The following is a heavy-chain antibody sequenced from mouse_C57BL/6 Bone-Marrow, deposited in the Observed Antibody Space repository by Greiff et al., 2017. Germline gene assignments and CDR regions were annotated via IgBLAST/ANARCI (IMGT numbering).Heavy chain of an antibody. CDR1: GYSITSGYY. D-gene: IGHD1-1*01. V-gene: IGHV3-6*01. Sequence: EVQLQESGPGLVKPSQSLSLTCSVTGYSITSGYYWNWIRQFPGNKLEWMGYISYDGGNNYNPSLKNRISITRDTSKNQFFLKLNSVTTEDTATYYCARRGFYGSSHYAMDYWGQGTAVTVSS. CDR3: ARRGFYGSSHYAMDY. J-gene: IGHJ4*01. CDR2: ISYDGGN.